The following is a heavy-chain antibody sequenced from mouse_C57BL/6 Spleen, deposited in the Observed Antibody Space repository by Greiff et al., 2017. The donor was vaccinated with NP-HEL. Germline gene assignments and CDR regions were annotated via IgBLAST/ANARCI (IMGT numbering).Heavy chain of an antibody. CDR3: ARAIYYDYYAMDY. D-gene: IGHD2-1*01. CDR2: ISYDGSN. V-gene: IGHV3-6*01. J-gene: IGHJ4*01. Sequence: EVKLLESGPGLVKPSQSLSLTCSVTGYSITSGYYWNWIRQFPGNKLEWMGYISYDGSNNYNPSLKNRISITRDTSKNQFFLKLNSVTTEDTATYYCARAIYYDYYAMDYWGQGTSVTVSS. CDR1: GYSITSGYY.